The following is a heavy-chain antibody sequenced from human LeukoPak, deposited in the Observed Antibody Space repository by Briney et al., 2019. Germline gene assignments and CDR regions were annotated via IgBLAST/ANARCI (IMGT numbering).Heavy chain of an antibody. CDR1: GFTFSNYW. Sequence: GGSLRLSCAASGFTFSNYWMSWVRQAPGKGLEWVANIKQDGSEKYYVGSAKGRFTISRDNAKNSLYLQMSSLRTEDTAVYYCARGGGWQQDAADYWGQGTLVTVSS. CDR3: ARGGGWQQDAADY. J-gene: IGHJ4*02. CDR2: IKQDGSEK. V-gene: IGHV3-7*05. D-gene: IGHD5-24*01.